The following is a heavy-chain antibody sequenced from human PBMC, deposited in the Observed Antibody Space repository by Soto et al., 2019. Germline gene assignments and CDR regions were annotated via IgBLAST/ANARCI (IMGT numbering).Heavy chain of an antibody. Sequence: QVQLQEPGPRLVEPSQTLSLTCTVSGGSISSGDYYWSWIRQPPGTGLEWIGHIYHRGSTSINPSLLSLVIIPVDMSTDPFSLKVNSVAAAPSAVYYWASRPSGDNCAYWGQGTLVAVSS. CDR3: ASRPSGDNCAY. V-gene: IGHV4-30-4*01. J-gene: IGHJ4*02. D-gene: IGHD1-26*01. CDR1: GGSISSGDYY. CDR2: IYHRGST.